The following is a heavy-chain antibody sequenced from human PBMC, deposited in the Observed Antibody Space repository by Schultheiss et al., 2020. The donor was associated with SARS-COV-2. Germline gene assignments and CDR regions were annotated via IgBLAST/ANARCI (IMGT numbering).Heavy chain of an antibody. CDR1: GGSVSSGSYY. CDR2: INHSGST. CDR3: ARGGGSWYFQH. V-gene: IGHV4-61*01. D-gene: IGHD4-23*01. Sequence: SETLSLTCTVSGGSVSSGSYYWSWIRQSPGKGLEWIGEINHSGSTNYNPSLKSRVTISVDTSKNQFSLKLSSVTAADTAVYYCARGGGSWYFQHWGQGTLVTVSS. J-gene: IGHJ1*01.